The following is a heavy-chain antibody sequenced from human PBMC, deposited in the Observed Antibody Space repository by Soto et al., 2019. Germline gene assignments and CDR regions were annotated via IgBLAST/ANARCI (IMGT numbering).Heavy chain of an antibody. Sequence: GSLRLSCSASGFTFSSYAMHWVRQAPGKGLEYVSATSSNGGSTYYADSVKGRFTISRDNSKNTLYLQMSSLRAEDTAVYYCVKDRDYYDSSGSDYWGQGTLVTVSS. CDR1: GFTFSSYA. V-gene: IGHV3-64D*06. D-gene: IGHD3-22*01. J-gene: IGHJ4*02. CDR3: VKDRDYYDSSGSDY. CDR2: TSSNGGST.